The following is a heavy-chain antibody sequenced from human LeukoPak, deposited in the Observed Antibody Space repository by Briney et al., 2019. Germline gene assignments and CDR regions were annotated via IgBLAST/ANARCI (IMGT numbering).Heavy chain of an antibody. CDR3: AKDLSYGSGIFSYYFDY. D-gene: IGHD3-10*01. Sequence: GGSLRLSCAASGFTFDDYAMHWVRQAPGKGLEWVSGISWNSGSIGYADSVKGRFTISRDNAKNSLYLQMNSLRAEDTALYYCAKDLSYGSGIFSYYFDYWGQGTLVTVSS. CDR1: GFTFDDYA. J-gene: IGHJ4*02. V-gene: IGHV3-9*01. CDR2: ISWNSGSI.